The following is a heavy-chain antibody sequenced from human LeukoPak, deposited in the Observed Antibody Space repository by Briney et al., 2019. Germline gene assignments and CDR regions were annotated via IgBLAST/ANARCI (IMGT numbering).Heavy chain of an antibody. CDR2: SEPEDGET. Sequence: ASVKVSCKASGYTFTSYYMHWVRQAPGKGLEWMGNSEPEDGETIYAETFQGRVTMTEDTSTDTAYMELSSLRSEDTAVYYCAAVGAYEISSSWVWFDPWGQGTLVTVSS. V-gene: IGHV1-24*01. CDR3: AAVGAYEISSSWVWFDP. J-gene: IGHJ5*02. CDR1: GYTFTSYY. D-gene: IGHD6-6*01.